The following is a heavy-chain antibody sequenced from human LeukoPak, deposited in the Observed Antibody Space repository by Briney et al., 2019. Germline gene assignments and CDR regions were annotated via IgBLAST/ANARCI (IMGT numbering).Heavy chain of an antibody. Sequence: GGSLRLSCAASGFTFSSYDMHWVRQAPGKGLEWVAFIRYDGSNKYYADSVKGRFTISRDNSKNTLYLQTNSLRAEDTAVYYCAKDLKPYSSSAGFDYWGQGTLVTVSS. J-gene: IGHJ4*02. D-gene: IGHD6-6*01. CDR1: GFTFSSYD. CDR3: AKDLKPYSSSAGFDY. V-gene: IGHV3-30*02. CDR2: IRYDGSNK.